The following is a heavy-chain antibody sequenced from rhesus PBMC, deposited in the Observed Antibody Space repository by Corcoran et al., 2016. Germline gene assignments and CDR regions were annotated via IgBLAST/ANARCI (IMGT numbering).Heavy chain of an antibody. CDR3: ASESWSGIYCYGSNGFDY. J-gene: IGHJ4*01. Sequence: QLQLQESGPGLVKPSETLSVTCAVSGGSISSSYWSWIRQAPGKGLEWVGYFYGSGRSTSHNPALKSRVTLSGATSKNQLSLKLSSVTAADTAGYYCASESWSGIYCYGSNGFDYWGQGVLVTVSS. CDR1: GGSISSSY. V-gene: IGHV4-169*02. D-gene: IGHD2-27*01. CDR2: FYGSGRST.